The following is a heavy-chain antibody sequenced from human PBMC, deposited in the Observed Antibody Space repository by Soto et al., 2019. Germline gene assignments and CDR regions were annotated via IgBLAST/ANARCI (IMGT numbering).Heavy chain of an antibody. Sequence: GGSLRLSCAASGFTFSSYGMHWVRQAPGKGLEWVAVISYDGSNKYYADSVKGRFTISRDNSKNTLYLQMNSLRAEDTAVYYCAKVRRWLHSFDYWGQGALVTVSS. D-gene: IGHD5-12*01. V-gene: IGHV3-30*18. J-gene: IGHJ4*02. CDR1: GFTFSSYG. CDR3: AKVRRWLHSFDY. CDR2: ISYDGSNK.